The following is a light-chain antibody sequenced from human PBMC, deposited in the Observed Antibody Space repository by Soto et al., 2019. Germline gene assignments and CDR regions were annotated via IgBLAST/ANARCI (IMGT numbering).Light chain of an antibody. J-gene: IGKJ1*01. CDR2: GAS. CDR1: QSVSSSY. CDR3: QQYGRSPPTWT. Sequence: EIVLTQSPGTLSLSPGERATLSCRASQSVSSSYLAWYQQKHGQAPSLLIYGASSRATGIPDRFSGSGSGTGFTLTISRMAPEDFAVYSCQQYGRSPPTWTFGQGTKVEIK. V-gene: IGKV3-20*01.